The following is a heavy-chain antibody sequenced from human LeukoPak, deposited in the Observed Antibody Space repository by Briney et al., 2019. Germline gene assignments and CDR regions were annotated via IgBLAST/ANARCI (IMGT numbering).Heavy chain of an antibody. CDR1: GGSISTYY. J-gene: IGHJ4*02. V-gene: IGHV4-59*08. CDR3: ARHTGSGSSYPLGY. D-gene: IGHD3-10*01. Sequence: SETLSLTCTVSGGSISTYYWSWIRQSPGKGLEWIGYIYYSGSTYYNPSLKSRVIISIDTSKDQFSLKLSSVTAADTAVYYCARHTGSGSSYPLGYWGQGTLVTVSS. CDR2: IYYSGST.